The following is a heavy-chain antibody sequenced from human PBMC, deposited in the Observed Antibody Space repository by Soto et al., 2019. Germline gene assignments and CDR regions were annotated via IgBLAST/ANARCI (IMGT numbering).Heavy chain of an antibody. CDR3: ARHRRSPAEYYFDS. Sequence: EVQLVESGGGLVKPGGSLRLSCVASGFTLSSYSMNWVRQAPGKGLEWVSSISSSSSYISYADSVRGRFTSSRDNAKNSLYLQVNNLRAEDTAVYYCARHRRSPAEYYFDSWGQGTLVTVSS. CDR2: ISSSSSYI. V-gene: IGHV3-21*01. CDR1: GFTLSSYS. D-gene: IGHD1-26*01. J-gene: IGHJ4*02.